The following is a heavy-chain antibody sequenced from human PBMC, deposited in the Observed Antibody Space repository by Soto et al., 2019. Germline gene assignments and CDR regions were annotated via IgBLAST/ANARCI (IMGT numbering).Heavy chain of an antibody. J-gene: IGHJ4*02. CDR2: ISSSGSTI. CDR3: TRPHRFLEWLLDFDY. D-gene: IGHD3-3*01. V-gene: IGHV3-11*01. CDR1: GFTFSDYY. Sequence: GGSLRLSCAASGFTFSDYYMSWIRQAPGKGLEWVSYISSSGSTIYYADSVKGRFTISRDNAKNSLYLQMNSLRAEDTAVYYCTRPHRFLEWLLDFDYWGQGTLVTVS.